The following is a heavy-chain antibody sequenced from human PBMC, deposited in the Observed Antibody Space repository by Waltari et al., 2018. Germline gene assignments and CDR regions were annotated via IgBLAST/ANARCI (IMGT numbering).Heavy chain of an antibody. CDR2: IYYSGST. CDR3: ARADYGDYPYFHY. Sequence: QVQLQESGPGLVKPSETLSLTCAVSGYSISSGYSWAWFRQPPGKGLEWIGSIYYSGSTYYNPSLKSRVTISVDTSKNQFSLKLTSVTTADTAVYYCARADYGDYPYFHYWGQGTLVTVSS. V-gene: IGHV4-38-2*01. CDR1: GYSISSGYS. J-gene: IGHJ4*02. D-gene: IGHD4-17*01.